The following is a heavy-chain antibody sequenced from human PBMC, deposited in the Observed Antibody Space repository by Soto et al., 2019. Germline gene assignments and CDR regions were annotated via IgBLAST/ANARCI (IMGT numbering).Heavy chain of an antibody. D-gene: IGHD2-15*01. J-gene: IGHJ5*02. CDR2: IIPIFGTA. V-gene: IGHV1-69*13. CDR1: GGTFSSYA. Sequence: SVKVSCEASGGTFSSYAISWVRQAPGQGLEWMGGIIPIFGTANYAQKFQGRVTITADESTSTAYMELSSLRSDDTAVYYCAGSLLGYCSGGSCGWFDPWGQGTLVTVSS. CDR3: AGSLLGYCSGGSCGWFDP.